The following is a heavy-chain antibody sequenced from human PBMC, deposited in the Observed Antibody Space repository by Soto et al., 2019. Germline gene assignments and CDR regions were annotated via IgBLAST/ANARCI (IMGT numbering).Heavy chain of an antibody. CDR2: ITWSSDSM. J-gene: IGHJ6*03. CDR1: GFTFYNHG. Sequence: EVQLVESGGGLVQPGRSLRLSCVASGFTFYNHGMHWVRQAPGRGLEWVSGITWSSDSMGYADSVKGRITISRDNAKNSLYLQMNSLRPEDTALYYCAKEDSGFSGYMDVWGKGTTVTVSS. V-gene: IGHV3-9*01. D-gene: IGHD3-10*01. CDR3: AKEDSGFSGYMDV.